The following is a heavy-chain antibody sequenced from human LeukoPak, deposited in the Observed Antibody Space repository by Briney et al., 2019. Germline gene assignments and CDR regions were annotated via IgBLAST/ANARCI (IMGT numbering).Heavy chain of an antibody. CDR1: GGSFSGYY. V-gene: IGHV4-34*01. J-gene: IGHJ3*02. Sequence: SETLSLTCAVYGGSFSGYYWSWIRQPPGKGLEWIGEINHSGNTNYNPSLKSRVTISVDRSKNQFSLRLSSVTAADTAVYYCARTSIAARRANAFGIWGQGIMVTVSS. D-gene: IGHD6-6*01. CDR2: INHSGNT. CDR3: ARTSIAARRANAFGI.